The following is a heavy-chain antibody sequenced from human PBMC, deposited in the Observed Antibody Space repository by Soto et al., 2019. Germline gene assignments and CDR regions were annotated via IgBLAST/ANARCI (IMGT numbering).Heavy chain of an antibody. CDR1: GGSISRYY. Sequence: VQLQESGSGLVKPSETLSLTCTVSGGSISRYYWSCIRQPPGKGLERVGYIYYSGSTNNNPSLKSRVTISVDTSKNQFSLKLNSMTAADTAVYYCARHNYGSGSTYFDYWGQGTLVTVSS. CDR3: ARHNYGSGSTYFDY. J-gene: IGHJ4*02. CDR2: IYYSGST. D-gene: IGHD3-10*01. V-gene: IGHV4-59*08.